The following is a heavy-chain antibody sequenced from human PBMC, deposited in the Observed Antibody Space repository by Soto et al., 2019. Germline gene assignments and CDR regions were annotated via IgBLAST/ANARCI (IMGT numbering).Heavy chain of an antibody. CDR1: GFTFSTHS. D-gene: IGHD7-27*01. CDR2: ISSTSDYI. J-gene: IGHJ4*02. Sequence: EGSLRLSCAAYGFTFSTHSMNWVRQAPGKGLEWVSSISSTSDYIYYADSVKGRFTISRENAKNSLFLQMDSLRAEDTAVYYCVRDAVAATGSMGYWGQGTLVTVSS. V-gene: IGHV3-21*01. CDR3: VRDAVAATGSMGY.